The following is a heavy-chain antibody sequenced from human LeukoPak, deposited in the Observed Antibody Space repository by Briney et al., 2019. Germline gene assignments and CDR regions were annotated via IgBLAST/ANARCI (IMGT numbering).Heavy chain of an antibody. Sequence: TGGSLRLSCAASGFTFSSYEMNWVREAPGKGLEWVSYISSSGSTIYYADSVKGRFTISRDNAKSSLYLQMNSLRAEDTAVYYCARDGGSYYFVGSVSDFWGQGTMVTVSS. CDR2: ISSSGSTI. CDR3: ARDGGSYYFVGSVSDF. D-gene: IGHD1-26*01. CDR1: GFTFSSYE. V-gene: IGHV3-48*03. J-gene: IGHJ3*01.